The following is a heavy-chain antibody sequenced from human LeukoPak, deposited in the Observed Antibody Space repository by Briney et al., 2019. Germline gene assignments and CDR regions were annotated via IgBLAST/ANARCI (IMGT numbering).Heavy chain of an antibody. Sequence: GGSLTLSCAASGFTFSDYYMTWIRQAPGKGLEWVSYSSSTGNIIFYADSVKGRFTISRDNAKNSPYLQMNSLRAEDTAVYYCARDPLIGSTYTTAWGYWGQGTLVTVSS. J-gene: IGHJ4*02. CDR1: GFTFSDYY. CDR2: SSSTGNII. V-gene: IGHV3-11*04. D-gene: IGHD2-2*01. CDR3: ARDPLIGSTYTTAWGY.